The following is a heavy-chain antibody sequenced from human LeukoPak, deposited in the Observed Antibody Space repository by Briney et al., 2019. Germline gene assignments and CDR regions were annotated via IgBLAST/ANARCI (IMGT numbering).Heavy chain of an antibody. Sequence: SETLSLTCTVSGGSISSYYWSWIRQPPGKGLEWIGYIYYSGSTNYNPSLKSRVTISVGTSKNQFSLKLSSVTAADTAVYYCARVSGYDWESFYDYWGQGTLVTVPS. D-gene: IGHD5-12*01. V-gene: IGHV4-59*01. CDR1: GGSISSYY. J-gene: IGHJ4*02. CDR3: ARVSGYDWESFYDY. CDR2: IYYSGST.